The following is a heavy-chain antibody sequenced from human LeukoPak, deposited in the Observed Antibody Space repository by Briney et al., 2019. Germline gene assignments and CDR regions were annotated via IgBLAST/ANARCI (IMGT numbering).Heavy chain of an antibody. CDR2: IKQGGSEK. V-gene: IGHV3-7*01. Sequence: PGGSLRLSCAASGFTLSTYWMHWVRQAPGKGLEWVANIKQGGSEKYYVDSVRGRFTISRDNAKNSLYLQMNSLRAEDTAVYYCARDRPDYWGQGTLVTVSS. CDR1: GFTLSTYW. CDR3: ARDRPDY. J-gene: IGHJ4*02.